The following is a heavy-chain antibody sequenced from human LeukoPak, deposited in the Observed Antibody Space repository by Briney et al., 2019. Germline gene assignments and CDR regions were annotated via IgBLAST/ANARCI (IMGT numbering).Heavy chain of an antibody. CDR2: INHSGST. Sequence: SETLSLTCAVCGGSFSGYYWSWIRQPPGKGLEWIGEINHSGSTNYNPSLKSRVTISVDTSKNQFSLKLSSVTAADTAVYYCARERVGITIFGVVIAHFDYWGQGTLVTVSS. V-gene: IGHV4-34*01. CDR1: GGSFSGYY. J-gene: IGHJ4*02. D-gene: IGHD3-3*01. CDR3: ARERVGITIFGVVIAHFDY.